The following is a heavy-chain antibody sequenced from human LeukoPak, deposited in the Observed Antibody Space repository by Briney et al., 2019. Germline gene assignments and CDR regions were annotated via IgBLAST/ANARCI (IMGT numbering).Heavy chain of an antibody. Sequence: SETLSLTCTVSGGSISHYFWSWIRQPPGKALEWIGYIYYSGSTNYNPSLKSRVTISVDPSRNQFSLKLNSVTAADTAVYYCAKTVAGYWYFDLWGRGTLVTVSS. CDR2: IYYSGST. J-gene: IGHJ2*01. V-gene: IGHV4-59*08. D-gene: IGHD6-19*01. CDR3: AKTVAGYWYFDL. CDR1: GGSISHYF.